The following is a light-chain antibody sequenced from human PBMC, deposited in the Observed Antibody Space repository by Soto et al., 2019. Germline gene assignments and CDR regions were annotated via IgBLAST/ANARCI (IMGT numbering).Light chain of an antibody. V-gene: IGKV1-33*01. J-gene: IGKJ2*01. Sequence: DVQVTQSPSSLSASVGDRVTITCQASQGISNYLNWYQQKVGKAPKLLIYDASNLETGVPSRFGGSGSGTDFTFTITSLQPEDTATYYCQQYDDLPYTFGQGTKLQIK. CDR1: QGISNY. CDR2: DAS. CDR3: QQYDDLPYT.